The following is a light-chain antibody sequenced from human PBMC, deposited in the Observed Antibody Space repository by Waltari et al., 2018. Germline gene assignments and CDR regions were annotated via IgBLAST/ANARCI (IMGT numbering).Light chain of an antibody. J-gene: IGKJ4*01. CDR3: QQYVSSPLT. Sequence: EIVLTQSPGTLSLSPGERATLSCRTSQSVSSTYIAWYQQKPGQTPRLLIYGASNRATGNADRFSGSGSGTDFTLTISRLEPEDSAVYYCQQYVSSPLTFGGGTKVEIK. CDR2: GAS. V-gene: IGKV3-20*01. CDR1: QSVSSTY.